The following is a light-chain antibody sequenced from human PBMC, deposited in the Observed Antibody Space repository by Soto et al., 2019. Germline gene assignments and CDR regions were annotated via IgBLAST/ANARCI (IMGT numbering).Light chain of an antibody. CDR2: KAS. CDR1: QSISSL. V-gene: IGKV1-5*03. Sequence: DIQMTQSPSSLSASVGDSVTISFRASQSISSLVAWYQQKPGKAPKLLIYKASSLESGVPSRFSGRGSGADFTLTISSLEPEDFAVYYCQQRSDSITFGQGTRLE. CDR3: QQRSDSIT. J-gene: IGKJ5*01.